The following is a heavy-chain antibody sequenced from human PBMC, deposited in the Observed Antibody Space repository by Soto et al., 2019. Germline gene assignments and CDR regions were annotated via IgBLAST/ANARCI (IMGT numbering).Heavy chain of an antibody. CDR2: INHSGSI. CDR1: DGSFSGYY. D-gene: IGHD3-10*01. J-gene: IGHJ4*02. Sequence: SETLSLTCAVYDGSFSGYYWNWIRQPPGKGLEWIGEINHSGSINYNPSLKSRVTISVDTSKNQFSLNLSSVTAADTAVYYCARDSYFGSGSRYFDYWGQGTPVTVSS. V-gene: IGHV4-34*01. CDR3: ARDSYFGSGSRYFDY.